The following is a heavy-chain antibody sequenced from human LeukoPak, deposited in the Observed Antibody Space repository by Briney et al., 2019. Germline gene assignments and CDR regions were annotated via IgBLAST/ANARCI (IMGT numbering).Heavy chain of an antibody. V-gene: IGHV3-49*04. CDR2: IRSKAYGGTT. CDR1: GFTFGDYF. D-gene: IGHD1-7*01. CDR3: TRGYRSGTINPFFDY. Sequence: GGSLRLSCTASGFTFGDYFMSWVRQPPGKGVEWVSFIRSKAYGGTTEYAASVKGRFTISRDDSKSIAYLQMSSLKTEDTAVYYCTRGYRSGTINPFFDYWGQGILVAVSS. J-gene: IGHJ4*02.